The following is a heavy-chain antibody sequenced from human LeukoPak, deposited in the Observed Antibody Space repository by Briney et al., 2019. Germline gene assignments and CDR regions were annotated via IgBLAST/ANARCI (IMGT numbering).Heavy chain of an antibody. D-gene: IGHD2-2*01. CDR2: TSAYNGNT. V-gene: IGHV1-18*01. CDR1: GYTFTNYG. J-gene: IGHJ5*02. CDR3: ARIGCSSTSCYGNSVDP. Sequence: ASVKVSCKASGYTFTNYGINWVRQAPGQGLEWMGWTSAYNGNTLYAQKFQGRVTMTTDTSTSTAYMELRSLRSDDTAVYYCARIGCSSTSCYGNSVDPWGQGTLVTVSS.